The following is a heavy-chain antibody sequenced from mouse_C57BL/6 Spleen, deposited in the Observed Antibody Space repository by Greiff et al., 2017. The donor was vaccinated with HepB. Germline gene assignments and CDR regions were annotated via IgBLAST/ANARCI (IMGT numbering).Heavy chain of an antibody. Sequence: EVKLVESGPGLAKPSQTLSLTCSVTGYSITSDYWNWIRKFPGNKLEYMGYISYSGSTYYNPSLKSRISITRDTSKNQYYMQLNSVTTEDTATYYCARYRYYYGSSYPAWFAYWGQGTLVTVSA. CDR1: GYSITSDY. V-gene: IGHV3-8*01. J-gene: IGHJ3*01. D-gene: IGHD1-1*01. CDR3: ARYRYYYGSSYPAWFAY. CDR2: ISYSGST.